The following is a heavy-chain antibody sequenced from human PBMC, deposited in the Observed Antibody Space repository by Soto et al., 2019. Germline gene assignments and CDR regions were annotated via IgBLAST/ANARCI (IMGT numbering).Heavy chain of an antibody. J-gene: IGHJ6*02. Sequence: EVQLVESGGGLIQRGGSLRLSCAASGFTFGHYSMNWVRQAPGKGPEWVSYISSDNRTINYADSVKGRFIITRDNAKKSLYLQMHSLRDEDAAVYYCAREGWPLLQSGMDVWGQGTTVTDSS. CDR1: GFTFGHYS. V-gene: IGHV3-48*02. D-gene: IGHD2-15*01. CDR2: ISSDNRTI. CDR3: AREGWPLLQSGMDV.